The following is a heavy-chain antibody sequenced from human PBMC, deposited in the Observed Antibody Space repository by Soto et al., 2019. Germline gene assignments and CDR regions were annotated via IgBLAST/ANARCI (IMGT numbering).Heavy chain of an antibody. CDR2: ISSSSSTI. V-gene: IGHV3-48*01. CDR3: ASGGGAIFWSGYYPPLFDY. D-gene: IGHD3-3*01. CDR1: GFTFSSYS. Sequence: GGSLRLSCAASGFTFSSYSMNWVRQAPGKGLEWVSYISSSSSTIYYADSVKGRFTISRDNAKNSLYLQMNSLRAEDMAVFYCASGGGAIFWSGYYPPLFDYWGQGS. J-gene: IGHJ4*02.